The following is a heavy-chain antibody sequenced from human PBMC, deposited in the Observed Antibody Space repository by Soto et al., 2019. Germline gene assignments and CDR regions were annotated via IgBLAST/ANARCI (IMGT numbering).Heavy chain of an antibody. J-gene: IGHJ6*02. V-gene: IGHV4-59*01. Sequence: PSETLSLTCTVSGGSISSYYWSWIRQPPGKGLEWIGYIYYSGSTNYNPSLKSRVTISVDTSKNQFSLKLSSVTAADTAVYYCARASPYSSSWSYYYYGMDVWGQGTTVTVSS. CDR1: GGSISSYY. CDR3: ARASPYSSSWSYYYYGMDV. D-gene: IGHD6-13*01. CDR2: IYYSGST.